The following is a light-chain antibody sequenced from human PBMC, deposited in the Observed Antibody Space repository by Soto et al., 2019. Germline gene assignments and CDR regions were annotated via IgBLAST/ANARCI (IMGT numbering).Light chain of an antibody. CDR2: AAS. V-gene: IGKV1-27*01. CDR1: QDISNS. CDR3: QKYNFAPWT. Sequence: DIQITQSPSSLSASIGDRATITCRTSQDISNSLAWYQQKPGKAPKLLIFAASTLQSGVPSRFSGGGSGTDFTLAISSLQPEDVATYCCQKYNFAPWTFGQGTKVDIK. J-gene: IGKJ1*01.